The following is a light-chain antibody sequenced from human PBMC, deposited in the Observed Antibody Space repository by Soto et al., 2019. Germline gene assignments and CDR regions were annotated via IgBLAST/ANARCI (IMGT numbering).Light chain of an antibody. Sequence: EIVLTQSPGTVSLSPGERATLSCRASQSVGNNYLAWYQKKRGQAPRLLISGASRRATGVLDRFSGSGTGTDFSLTISRVEAEDSAVYYCQQYASSPLTFGQGTKLEIK. CDR2: GAS. J-gene: IGKJ2*01. CDR1: QSVGNNY. CDR3: QQYASSPLT. V-gene: IGKV3-20*01.